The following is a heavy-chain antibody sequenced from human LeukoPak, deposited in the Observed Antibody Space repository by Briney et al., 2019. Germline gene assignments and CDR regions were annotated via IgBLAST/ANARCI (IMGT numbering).Heavy chain of an antibody. Sequence: PGRSLRLSCAASGFTFDDYAMHWVRQAHGEGLERVSGISWNSGSIGYADSVKGRFTISRDNAKNSLYLQMNSLRAEDTALYYCAKAVIIRGSYYFDYWGQGTLVTVSS. CDR3: AKAVIIRGSYYFDY. V-gene: IGHV3-9*01. CDR1: GFTFDDYA. D-gene: IGHD1-26*01. J-gene: IGHJ4*02. CDR2: ISWNSGSI.